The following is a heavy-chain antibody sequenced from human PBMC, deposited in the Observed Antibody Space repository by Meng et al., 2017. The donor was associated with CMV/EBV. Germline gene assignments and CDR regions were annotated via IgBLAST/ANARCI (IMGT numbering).Heavy chain of an antibody. CDR3: ASPMQGYSYGSGYHY. CDR1: GFTFSRYA. Sequence: SGFTFSRYAMSWVRQAPGEGLEWVSAISGSGGSTYYADSVKGRFTISRDNSKNTLYLQMNSLRAEDTAVYYCASPMQGYSYGSGYHYWGQGTLVTVSS. D-gene: IGHD5-18*01. CDR2: ISGSGGST. J-gene: IGHJ4*02. V-gene: IGHV3-23*01.